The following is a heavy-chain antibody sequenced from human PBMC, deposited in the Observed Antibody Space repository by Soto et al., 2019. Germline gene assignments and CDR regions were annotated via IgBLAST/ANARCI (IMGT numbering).Heavy chain of an antibody. D-gene: IGHD1-26*01. CDR2: IIPIFGTA. V-gene: IGHV1-69*13. J-gene: IGHJ4*02. CDR3: ARDMGYLVVGAGFDY. Sequence: SVKVSCKASGGTFSSYAISWVRQAPGQGLEWMGGIIPIFGTANYAQKFQGRVTITADESTSTAYMELSSLRSEDTAVYYCARDMGYLVVGAGFDYWGQGTLVTVSS. CDR1: GGTFSSYA.